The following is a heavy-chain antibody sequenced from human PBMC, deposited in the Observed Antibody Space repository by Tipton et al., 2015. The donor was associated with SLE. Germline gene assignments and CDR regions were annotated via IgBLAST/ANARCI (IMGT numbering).Heavy chain of an antibody. CDR3: ARYNSPSWFDP. Sequence: TLSLTCNVSGVSISSSYWSWIRQPAGKGLEWIGRIYTSGATDDNPSLKSRVTMSVDMSKNQIFLKMTSVTAADSAVYYCARYNSPSWFDPWGQGTLVTVSS. J-gene: IGHJ5*02. CDR1: GVSISSSY. V-gene: IGHV4-4*07. D-gene: IGHD6-19*01. CDR2: IYTSGAT.